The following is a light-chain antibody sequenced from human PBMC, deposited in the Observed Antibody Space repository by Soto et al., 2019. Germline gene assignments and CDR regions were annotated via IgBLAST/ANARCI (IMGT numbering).Light chain of an antibody. CDR1: SSDVGGYNY. V-gene: IGLV2-14*01. CDR2: DVS. Sequence: QSALTQPASVSGSPGQSITISCTGTSSDVGGYNYVSWHQQHPGKAPKLMIYDVSNRPSGVSNRFSGSKSGNTASLTISGLQAEDEADYYCSSYTSSSTRVVFGGGTKVTVL. CDR3: SSYTSSSTRVV. J-gene: IGLJ2*01.